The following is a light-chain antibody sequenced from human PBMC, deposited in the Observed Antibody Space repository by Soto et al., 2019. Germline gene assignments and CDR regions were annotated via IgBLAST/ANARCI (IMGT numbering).Light chain of an antibody. V-gene: IGKV4-1*01. J-gene: IGKJ4*01. Sequence: DIVMTQSPDSLAVSLGERAAINCTSSQSVLYNSNNNNYLAWYQQKPGQPPKLLIYWASTRESGVPDRFSGSGSGTDFTLTISNLQAEDVPVYYCQQYSSIPLTFGGGTKVEIK. CDR3: QQYSSIPLT. CDR1: QSVLYNSNNNNY. CDR2: WAS.